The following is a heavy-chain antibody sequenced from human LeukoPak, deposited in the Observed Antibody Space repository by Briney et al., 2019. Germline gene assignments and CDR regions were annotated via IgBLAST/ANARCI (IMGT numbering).Heavy chain of an antibody. V-gene: IGHV3-21*01. CDR3: ARGDRADWLRGLDY. CDR2: ISSSSNYI. D-gene: IGHD5-12*01. Sequence: GGSLRLSCAASGFTFSSSVMNWVRQAPGKGLEWVSSISSSSNYIYYADSVKGRFTVSRDNAKNSLYLQMNSLRAEDTAVYYCARGDRADWLRGLDYWGQGTLVTVSS. CDR1: GFTFSSSV. J-gene: IGHJ4*02.